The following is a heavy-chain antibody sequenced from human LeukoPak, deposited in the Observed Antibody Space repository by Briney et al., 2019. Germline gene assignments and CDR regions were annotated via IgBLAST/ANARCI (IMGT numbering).Heavy chain of an antibody. CDR2: INHSGST. CDR1: GGSFSGYY. CDR3: ARSRGQLLYQNFDY. D-gene: IGHD2-2*02. Sequence: SETLSLTCAVYGGSFSGYYWSWIRQPPGKGLEWIGEINHSGSTNYNPSLKSRVTISVDTSKNQFSLKLSSVTAVDTAVYYCARSRGQLLYQNFDYWGQGTLVTVSS. V-gene: IGHV4-34*01. J-gene: IGHJ4*02.